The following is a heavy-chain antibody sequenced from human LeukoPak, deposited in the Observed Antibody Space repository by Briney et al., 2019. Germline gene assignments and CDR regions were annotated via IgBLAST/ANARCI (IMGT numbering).Heavy chain of an antibody. CDR3: ARGSRVYDRSGFHTWHDY. CDR1: GDSINSNKW. V-gene: IGHV4-4*02. Sequence: SETLSLTCAVSGDSINSNKWWHWVRQPPGKGLEWIGEIYHSGGTYYNPSLKSRVTISVDKSKNHFSLMLNSVTAADTAVYYCARGSRVYDRSGFHTWHDYWGHGTLVTVSS. J-gene: IGHJ4*03. D-gene: IGHD3-22*01. CDR2: IYHSGGT.